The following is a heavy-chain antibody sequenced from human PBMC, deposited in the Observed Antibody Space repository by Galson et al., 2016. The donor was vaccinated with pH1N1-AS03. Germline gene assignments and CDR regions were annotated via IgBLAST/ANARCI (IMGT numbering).Heavy chain of an antibody. Sequence: SLRLSCAASGFIFDDYAMHWVRQAPGKGLEWVALINWDGSSLFHADSVKGRFTISRDNSKNSLYLQMKSLRVEDTALYYCAKDYSTGGNSPTFDFWGLGTPVTVSS. CDR1: GFIFDDYA. CDR3: AKDYSTGGNSPTFDF. CDR2: INWDGSSL. D-gene: IGHD4-23*01. J-gene: IGHJ4*02. V-gene: IGHV3-43D*03.